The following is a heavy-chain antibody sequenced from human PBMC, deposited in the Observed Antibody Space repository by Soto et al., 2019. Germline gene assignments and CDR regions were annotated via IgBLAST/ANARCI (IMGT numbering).Heavy chain of an antibody. CDR2: TRNRVNSFST. D-gene: IGHD2-15*01. CDR3: SCVDPSAKSPDY. V-gene: IGHV3-72*01. CDR1: VVSEFIFSDQY. Sequence: PGGSLRLSCAVSVVSEFIFSDQYIDWVRQAPGKGLEWVGRTRNRVNSFSTAYAASVQGRFTISRDDSKNTVYLQMNSLKTEDTAVYYCSCVDPSAKSPDYWGQGTLVTVSS. J-gene: IGHJ4*02.